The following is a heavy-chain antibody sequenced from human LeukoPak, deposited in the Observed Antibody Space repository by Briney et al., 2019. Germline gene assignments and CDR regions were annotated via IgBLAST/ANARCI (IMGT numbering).Heavy chain of an antibody. CDR1: GFTFSSYS. CDR3: ARRGSGSYGAFDI. Sequence: PGGSLRLSCAASGFTFSSYSMNWVRQAPGKGLEWVSSISSSSSYIYYADSVKGRFTISRDNTKNSLYLQMNSLRAEDTALYHCARRGSGSYGAFDIWGQGTMVTVSS. V-gene: IGHV3-21*04. D-gene: IGHD3-10*01. CDR2: ISSSSSYI. J-gene: IGHJ3*02.